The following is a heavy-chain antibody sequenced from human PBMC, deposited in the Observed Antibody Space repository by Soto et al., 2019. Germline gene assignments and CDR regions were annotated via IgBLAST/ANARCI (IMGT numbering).Heavy chain of an antibody. CDR1: GFSLSTSGVG. Sequence: QITLKESGPTLVKPTQTLTLTCTFSGFSLSTSGVGVGWIRQPPGKALEWLALIYWDDDKRYSPSLKSRLTITKDTSKNKVVLTRTNMDPVDTATYYCARRRGGTGLDYWGQGTLVTVSS. V-gene: IGHV2-5*02. D-gene: IGHD2-8*02. CDR3: ARRRGGTGLDY. J-gene: IGHJ4*02. CDR2: IYWDDDK.